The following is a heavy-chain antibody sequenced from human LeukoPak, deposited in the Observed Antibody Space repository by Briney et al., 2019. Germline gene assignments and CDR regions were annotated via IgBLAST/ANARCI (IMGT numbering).Heavy chain of an antibody. CDR3: ARDIVVVPADYYYYYMDV. CDR2: IYTSGST. CDR1: GGSISSYY. V-gene: IGHV4-4*07. Sequence: PSETLSLTCTVSGGSISSYYWSWIRQPAGKGLEWIGRIYTSGSTNYNPSLKSRVTMSVDTSKNQFSLKLSSVTAADTAVYYCARDIVVVPADYYYYYMDVWGKGTTVIVSS. D-gene: IGHD2-2*01. J-gene: IGHJ6*03.